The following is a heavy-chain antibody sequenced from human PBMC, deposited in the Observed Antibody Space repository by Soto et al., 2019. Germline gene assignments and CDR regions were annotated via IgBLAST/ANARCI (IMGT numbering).Heavy chain of an antibody. CDR3: VRQLGNSAMLIIDA. Sequence: GESLKISCKGSGYSFTNNWISWVRQMPGKGLEWMGRIDPRDSYTNYSPSFQGHVTISVDKSDNTSYLQWNSLRASDSAIYYCVRQLGNSAMLIIDAWGQGTPVTVSS. J-gene: IGHJ5*02. CDR1: GYSFTNNW. D-gene: IGHD3-16*01. CDR2: IDPRDSYT. V-gene: IGHV5-10-1*01.